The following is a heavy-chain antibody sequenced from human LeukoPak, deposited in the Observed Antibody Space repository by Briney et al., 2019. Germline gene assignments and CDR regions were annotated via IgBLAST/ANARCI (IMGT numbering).Heavy chain of an antibody. Sequence: PGGSLRLSCAASGFAFSIYNINWVRQAPGKGLEWVSSISSSSSKYYADSVKGRFTISRDNAQDSVYLQMNSLRDEDTALYYCARGETRLDYWGQGSLVTVSS. CDR2: ISSSSSK. CDR3: ARGETRLDY. CDR1: GFAFSIYN. D-gene: IGHD3-16*01. J-gene: IGHJ4*02. V-gene: IGHV3-48*02.